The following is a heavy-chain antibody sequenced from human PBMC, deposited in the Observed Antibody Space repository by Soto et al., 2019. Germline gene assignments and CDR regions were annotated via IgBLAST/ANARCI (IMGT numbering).Heavy chain of an antibody. J-gene: IGHJ4*02. Sequence: QVQLVQSGAEVKKPGASVKVSCKASGYTFTSYYMHWLRQAPGQGLEWMGIINPSGGRTSYAQKFQGRRTMARDTSTSTVYMELSSLRPEDTAVYYCAREGRSSYNSGWYYFDYWGQGTLVTVSS. CDR2: INPSGGRT. V-gene: IGHV1-46*01. CDR1: GYTFTSYY. CDR3: AREGRSSYNSGWYYFDY. D-gene: IGHD6-19*01.